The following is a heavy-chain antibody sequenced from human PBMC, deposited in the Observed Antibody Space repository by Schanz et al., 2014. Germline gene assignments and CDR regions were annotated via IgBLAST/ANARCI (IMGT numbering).Heavy chain of an antibody. CDR3: ARGGYSSGWYDRDIAHFDY. V-gene: IGHV1-18*01. J-gene: IGHJ4*02. CDR2: ISAYNGNT. D-gene: IGHD6-19*01. CDR1: GYTFTSYG. Sequence: QVQLVQSEAEVKKPGSSVKVSCKASGYTFTSYGINWVRQAPGQELEWMGWISAYNGNTNYAQKLQGRVTMTTDTSTSTAYMELRSLRSDDTAVYYCARGGYSSGWYDRDIAHFDYWGQGTLVTVSS.